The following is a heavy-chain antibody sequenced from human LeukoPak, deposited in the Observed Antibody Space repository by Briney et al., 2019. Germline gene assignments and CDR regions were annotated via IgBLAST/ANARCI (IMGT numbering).Heavy chain of an antibody. CDR1: GYSFTSYW. CDR2: IDPSDSYT. Sequence: HGESLKISCKGYGYSFTSYWIIWVRQMPGKGLEWMGRIDPSDSYTNYSPSLQGHVTTSADKSISAAYLQWSNLKASDTAMYYCARARGDHYSFDYWGQGTLVTVSS. J-gene: IGHJ4*02. V-gene: IGHV5-10-1*01. CDR3: ARARGDHYSFDY. D-gene: IGHD3-10*01.